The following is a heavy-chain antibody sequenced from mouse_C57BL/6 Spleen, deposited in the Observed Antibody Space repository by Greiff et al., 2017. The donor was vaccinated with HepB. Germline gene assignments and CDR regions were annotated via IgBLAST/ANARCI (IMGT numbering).Heavy chain of an antibody. CDR3: AREEIYYGSSPFAY. CDR1: GYTFTSYW. Sequence: VQLQQPGAELVRPGSSVKLSCKASGYTFTSYWMHWVKQRPIQGLEWIGNIDPSDSETHYNQKFKDKATLTVDKSSSTAYMQLSSLTSEDSAVYYCAREEIYYGSSPFAYWGQGTLVTVSA. V-gene: IGHV1-52*01. CDR2: IDPSDSET. J-gene: IGHJ3*01. D-gene: IGHD1-1*01.